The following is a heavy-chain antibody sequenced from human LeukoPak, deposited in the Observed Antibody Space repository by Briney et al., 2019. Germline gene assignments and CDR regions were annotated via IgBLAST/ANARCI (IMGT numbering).Heavy chain of an antibody. Sequence: PSETLSLTCAVYGGSFSGYYWSWIRQPPGKGLEWIGEINHSGSTNYNPSLKSRVTISVDTSQNQFSLKLSSVTAADTAVYYCARLVAYRREYYGMDVWGQGTTVTVSS. CDR3: ARLVAYRREYYGMDV. CDR1: GGSFSGYY. D-gene: IGHD1-26*01. J-gene: IGHJ6*02. V-gene: IGHV4-34*01. CDR2: INHSGST.